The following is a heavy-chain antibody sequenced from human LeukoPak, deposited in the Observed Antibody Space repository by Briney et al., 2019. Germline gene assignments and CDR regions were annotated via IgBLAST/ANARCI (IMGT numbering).Heavy chain of an antibody. CDR1: GGSISTYY. J-gene: IGHJ3*02. D-gene: IGHD3-10*01. V-gene: IGHV4-59*01. CDR2: IYYSGST. Sequence: SETLSLTCAVSGGSISTYYWSWIRQPPGKGLEWIGYIYYSGSTNYNPSLKSRVTISVDTSKNQFSLKLSSVTAADTAVYYCARDLGFYGSGPRAFDIWGQGTMVTVSS. CDR3: ARDLGFYGSGPRAFDI.